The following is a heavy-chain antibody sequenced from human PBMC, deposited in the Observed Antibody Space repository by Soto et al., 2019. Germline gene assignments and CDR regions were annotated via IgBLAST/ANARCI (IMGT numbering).Heavy chain of an antibody. Sequence: SGPTLVNPTQTLTLTCTFSGFSLRYSGLRVSWIRQPPGKALEWLARIDWDDEKFYNTYLKTRLTISKDNSKNQVVLTMTNMDPADTATYYCAREGGYPTYYFDYWGKGTRVTVAS. CDR2: IDWDDEK. V-gene: IGHV2-70*04. CDR1: GFSLRYSGLR. D-gene: IGHD3-22*01. J-gene: IGHJ4*02. CDR3: AREGGYPTYYFDY.